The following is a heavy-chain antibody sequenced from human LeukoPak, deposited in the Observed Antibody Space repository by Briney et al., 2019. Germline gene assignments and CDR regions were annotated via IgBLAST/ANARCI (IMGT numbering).Heavy chain of an antibody. D-gene: IGHD4-17*01. CDR1: GGSISSSGYY. J-gene: IGHJ4*02. CDR2: IYYSGST. Sequence: PSETLSLTCTVSGGSISSSGYYWGWIRQPPGKGLEWIGSIYYSGSTYYNPSLKSRVTISVDTSKNQFSLNLSSVTAADTAVYYCARGSGYGDYRLDYWGQGTLVTVSS. CDR3: ARGSGYGDYRLDY. V-gene: IGHV4-39*07.